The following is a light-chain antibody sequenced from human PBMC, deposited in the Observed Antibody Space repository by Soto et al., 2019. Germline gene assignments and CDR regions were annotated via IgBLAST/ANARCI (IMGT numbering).Light chain of an antibody. CDR2: DAS. Sequence: DIQMTQSPSTLSASVGDRVTITCRASQSISRWLAWYQQRPGKAPKVLIFDASILESGVPSRFSGSGSWTEFTLTISSLQPDDFATYYCQQYNGYSTWTFGQGTKVDIK. CDR1: QSISRW. V-gene: IGKV1-5*01. CDR3: QQYNGYSTWT. J-gene: IGKJ1*01.